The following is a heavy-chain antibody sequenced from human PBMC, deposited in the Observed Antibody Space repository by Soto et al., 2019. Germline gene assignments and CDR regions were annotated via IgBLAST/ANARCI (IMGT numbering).Heavy chain of an antibody. Sequence: QVQLVESGGGVVQPGRSLRLSCAASGFTFSSYGMQWVRQAPVKGLEWVAVIAYDGSNKYYADSVKGRFTISRDNSKNTLYLQMNSLRAEDTAVYYCAKGTGWRGMEPSDYWGQGTLVTVSS. CDR2: IAYDGSNK. CDR1: GFTFSSYG. CDR3: AKGTGWRGMEPSDY. J-gene: IGHJ4*02. V-gene: IGHV3-30*18. D-gene: IGHD2-8*02.